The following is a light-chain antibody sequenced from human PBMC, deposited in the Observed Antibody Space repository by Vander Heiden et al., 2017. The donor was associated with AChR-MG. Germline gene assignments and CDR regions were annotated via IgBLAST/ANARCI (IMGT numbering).Light chain of an antibody. Sequence: DIQLTQSPSFLPASVGDRVTITCRASQDINNYLAWYQQKPGKAPKLLVYAASTLQTEVPSRFSGSGSGTEFTRTISSLQPEDFATYHCQQLKSYPLTFGGGTKVE. CDR2: AAS. CDR3: QQLKSYPLT. CDR1: QDINNY. J-gene: IGKJ4*01. V-gene: IGKV1-9*01.